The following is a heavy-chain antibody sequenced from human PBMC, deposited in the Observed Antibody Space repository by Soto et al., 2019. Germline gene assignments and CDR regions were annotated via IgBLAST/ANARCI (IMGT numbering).Heavy chain of an antibody. CDR1: GYTFNNHD. CDR2: MNPNSGNT. Sequence: QVQLVQSGAEVKKAGASVKVSCKASGYTFNNHDITWVRQATGRGLEWMGWMNPNSGNTGYAKEFQGRVTMTRNTSTRTAYMELSSLRYEATAVYYSARVVKIYGANWFAPWGQGTLVSVSS. V-gene: IGHV1-8*01. D-gene: IGHD2-8*01. CDR3: ARVVKIYGANWFAP. J-gene: IGHJ5*02.